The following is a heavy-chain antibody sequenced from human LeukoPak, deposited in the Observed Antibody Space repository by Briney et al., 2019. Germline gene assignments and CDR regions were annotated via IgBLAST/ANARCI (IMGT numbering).Heavy chain of an antibody. D-gene: IGHD3-16*02. CDR1: GFTFSTYG. V-gene: IGHV3-30*02. Sequence: GGSLRLSCAASGFTFSTYGMHWVRQAPGKGLEWVALIAYDGSNKYYADSVKGRFTISRDNSKITLHLQMNSLRGDDTAVYYCAKDYRQRDDTFDLWGQGSMVTVSS. CDR3: AKDYRQRDDTFDL. J-gene: IGHJ3*01. CDR2: IAYDGSNK.